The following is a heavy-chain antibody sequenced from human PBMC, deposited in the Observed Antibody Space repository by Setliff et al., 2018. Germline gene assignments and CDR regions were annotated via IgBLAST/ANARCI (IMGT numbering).Heavy chain of an antibody. D-gene: IGHD3-3*01. CDR3: ARGRDFWSGYLVY. Sequence: ASVKVSCKASGYTFTGYYMHWVRQAPGQGLEWMGWINPNSGGTNYAQKFQGWVTMTRDTSIGTAYMELSRLRSDDTAVYYCARGRDFWSGYLVYWGQGTLVTVSS. V-gene: IGHV1-2*04. CDR2: INPNSGGT. CDR1: GYTFTGYY. J-gene: IGHJ4*02.